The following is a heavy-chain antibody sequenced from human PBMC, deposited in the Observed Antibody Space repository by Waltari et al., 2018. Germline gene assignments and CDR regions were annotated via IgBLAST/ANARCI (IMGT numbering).Heavy chain of an antibody. D-gene: IGHD3-10*01. Sequence: QLQLQESGPGLVKPSETLSLTCTVSGGSISSNSYYWGWIRQPPGKGLEWIGSIYYSWSTFYNPSLKSRVPISVDMSENQFSLKLSSVTAADTAVYYCARLPTYYSGSGSYYPGYFDYWGQGTLVTVSS. J-gene: IGHJ4*02. CDR2: IYYSWST. CDR1: GGSISSNSYY. V-gene: IGHV4-39*01. CDR3: ARLPTYYSGSGSYYPGYFDY.